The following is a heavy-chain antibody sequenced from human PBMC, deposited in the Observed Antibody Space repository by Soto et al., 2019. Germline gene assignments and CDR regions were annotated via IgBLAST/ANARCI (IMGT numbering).Heavy chain of an antibody. CDR2: INHSGST. CDR1: GGSFSGYY. V-gene: IGHV4-34*01. CDR3: ARGNVVVTAIDY. J-gene: IGHJ4*02. D-gene: IGHD2-21*02. Sequence: SETLSLTCAFYGGSFSGYYWSWIRQPPGKGLEWIGEINHSGSTYYNPSLKSRVTISVDRSTNQFSLKLSSVTAADTAVYYCARGNVVVTAIDYWGQGTLVTVSS.